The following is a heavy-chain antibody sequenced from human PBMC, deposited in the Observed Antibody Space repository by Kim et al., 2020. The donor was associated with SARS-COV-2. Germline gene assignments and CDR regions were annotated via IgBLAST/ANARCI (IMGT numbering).Heavy chain of an antibody. D-gene: IGHD2-2*01. CDR2: ISSSGSTI. J-gene: IGHJ3*02. CDR3: ARGYCSSTSCYGALDAFDI. Sequence: GVSLRLSCAASGFTFSSYEMNWVRQAPGKGLEWVSYISSSGSTIYYADSVKGRFTISRDNAKNSLYLQMNSLRAEDTAVYYCARGYCSSTSCYGALDAFDIWGQGTMVTVSS. V-gene: IGHV3-48*03. CDR1: GFTFSSYE.